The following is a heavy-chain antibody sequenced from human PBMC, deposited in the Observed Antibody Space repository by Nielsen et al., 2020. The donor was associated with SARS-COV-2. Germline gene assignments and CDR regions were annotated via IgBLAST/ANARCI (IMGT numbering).Heavy chain of an antibody. D-gene: IGHD3-3*01. J-gene: IGHJ4*02. CDR2: IRSKAYGGTT. V-gene: IGHV3-49*03. CDR1: GFTFGDYA. CDR3: TREDFWSGYSDY. Sequence: GESLKISCTASGFTFGDYAMSWFRQAPGKGLEWVGFIRSKAYGGTTEYAASVKGRFTISRDDSKSIAYLQMNSLKTEDTAVYYCTREDFWSGYSDYWGQGTQVTVSS.